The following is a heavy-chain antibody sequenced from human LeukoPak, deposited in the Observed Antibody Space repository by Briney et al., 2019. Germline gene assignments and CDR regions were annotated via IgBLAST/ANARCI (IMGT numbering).Heavy chain of an antibody. Sequence: ASVKVSCKASGYTFTSYYMHWVRQAPGQGLEWMGIINPSGGSTSYAQKFQGRVTMTRDMSTSTVYMELSSLRSEDTAVYYCARDPSALYCSGGSCYSSWFDPWGQGTLVTVSS. CDR2: INPSGGST. CDR3: ARDPSALYCSGGSCYSSWFDP. V-gene: IGHV1-46*01. D-gene: IGHD2-15*01. J-gene: IGHJ5*02. CDR1: GYTFTSYY.